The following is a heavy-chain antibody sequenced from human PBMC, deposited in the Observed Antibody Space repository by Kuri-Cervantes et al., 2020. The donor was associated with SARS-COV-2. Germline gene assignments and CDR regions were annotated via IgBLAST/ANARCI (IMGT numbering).Heavy chain of an antibody. D-gene: IGHD6-19*01. CDR1: GGSISTDY. V-gene: IGHV4-59*12. Sequence: SETLSLTCTASGGSISTDYWSWIRQPPGKGLEWIGFINYSGSSNYNPSLKSRVSISVDTSKNQFSLRLSSVTAADTAVYYCARLGSGWPGIDFWGQGTLVTVSS. CDR2: INYSGSS. CDR3: ARLGSGWPGIDF. J-gene: IGHJ4*02.